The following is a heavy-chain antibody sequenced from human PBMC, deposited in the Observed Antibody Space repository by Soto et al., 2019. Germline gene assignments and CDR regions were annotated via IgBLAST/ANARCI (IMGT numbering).Heavy chain of an antibody. Sequence: QVQLVQSGAEVKKPGSSVKVSCKASGGTLRSYAITWVRQAPGQGLEWMGGIMPMIGTPKYAQKFQGRLMITADESRSTAFMELGSLRSEDTAGYYCARGRVFGGYSFDLWGQGTKVTVSS. CDR3: ARGRVFGGYSFDL. V-gene: IGHV1-69*01. CDR1: GGTLRSYA. D-gene: IGHD5-12*01. CDR2: IMPMIGTP. J-gene: IGHJ3*01.